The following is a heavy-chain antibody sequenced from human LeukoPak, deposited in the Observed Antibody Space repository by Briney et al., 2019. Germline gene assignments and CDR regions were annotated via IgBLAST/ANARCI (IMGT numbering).Heavy chain of an antibody. CDR1: GFTFSSYS. CDR2: ISSSSSYI. V-gene: IGHV3-21*01. D-gene: IGHD3-10*01. Sequence: GGSLRLSCAASGFTFSSYSMNWVRQAPGKGLEWVSSISSSSSYIYYADSVKGRFTISRDNAKNSLYLQMNSLRAEDTAVYYCARFATYGSGTYAFDYWGQGTLVTVSS. J-gene: IGHJ4*02. CDR3: ARFATYGSGTYAFDY.